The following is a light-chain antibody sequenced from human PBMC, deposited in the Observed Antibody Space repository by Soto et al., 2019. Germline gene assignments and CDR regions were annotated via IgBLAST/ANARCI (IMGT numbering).Light chain of an antibody. CDR2: DAS. Sequence: EIVLTQSPGTLSLSPGGGAPIPRRASQSVSSSYLVWYQQKPGQAPRLIISDASNRATGIPARFIGSWSGADCTLTISSLEPEDVTVYYCQQRANWPLTFSGGTKVDIK. V-gene: IGKV3D-20*02. CDR3: QQRANWPLT. CDR1: QSVSSSY. J-gene: IGKJ4*01.